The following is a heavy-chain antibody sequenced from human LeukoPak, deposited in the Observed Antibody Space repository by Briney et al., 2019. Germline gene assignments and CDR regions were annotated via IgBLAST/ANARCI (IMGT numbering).Heavy chain of an antibody. CDR1: GGTFSSYA. D-gene: IGHD6-6*01. Sequence: SVKVSCKASGGTFSSYAISWVRQAPGQGPEWMGGIIPIFGTANYAQKFQGRVTITADESTSTAYMELSSLRSEDTAVYYCARAQQLVGGFDYWGQGTLVTVSS. J-gene: IGHJ4*02. CDR3: ARAQQLVGGFDY. CDR2: IIPIFGTA. V-gene: IGHV1-69*13.